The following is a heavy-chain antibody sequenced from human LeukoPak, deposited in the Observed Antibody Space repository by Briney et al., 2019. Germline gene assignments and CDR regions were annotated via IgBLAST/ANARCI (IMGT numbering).Heavy chain of an antibody. CDR3: ARLLYDDFWSGPLMDV. CDR1: GGSISSYY. CDR2: IYYSGST. V-gene: IGHV4-59*08. Sequence: SDTLSLTCTVWGGSISSYYGRWIRQPPGKALEWIGYIYYSGSTNYNPSLKSRVTISVDTSKNQFSLKLSSVPAADTAVYYCARLLYDDFWSGPLMDVWGKGTTVTVSS. D-gene: IGHD3-3*01. J-gene: IGHJ6*03.